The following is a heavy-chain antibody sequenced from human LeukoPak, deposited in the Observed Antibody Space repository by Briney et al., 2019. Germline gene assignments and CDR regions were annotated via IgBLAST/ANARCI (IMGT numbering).Heavy chain of an antibody. J-gene: IGHJ4*02. CDR2: ISYDGLNK. CDR3: AKGVRSGYDRLDF. D-gene: IGHD5-12*01. CDR1: GLTFSYYG. V-gene: IGHV3-30*18. Sequence: GGSLRLSCAASGLTFSYYGIHWVRQAPGKGLEWVAVISYDGLNKNYADSVEGRFTISRDNSKNTLYLQMNSLRVEDTAVYYCAKGVRSGYDRLDFWGQGTPVTVSS.